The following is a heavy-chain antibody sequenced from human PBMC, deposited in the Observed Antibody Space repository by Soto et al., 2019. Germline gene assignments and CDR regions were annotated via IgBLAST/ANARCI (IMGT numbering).Heavy chain of an antibody. CDR2: ISGSGGNT. CDR3: ARKGPPRDAFDI. CDR1: GFTFRNYA. V-gene: IGHV3-23*01. J-gene: IGHJ3*02. Sequence: EVELLESGGDLVQPGGSLRLSCAASGFTFRNYAMSWVRQAPGKGPEWVSTISGSGGNTGYADSVKGRFTISRDNCMNTLYLQMNSLRVDDTAVYFCARKGPPRDAFDIWGQGTMVTVSS.